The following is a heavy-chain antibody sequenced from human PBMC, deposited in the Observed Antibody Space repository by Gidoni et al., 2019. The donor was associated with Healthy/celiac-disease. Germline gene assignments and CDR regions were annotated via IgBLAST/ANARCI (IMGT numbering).Heavy chain of an antibody. Sequence: EVQLVESGGDLVQHGTSLRLSCEVSGFTFDGYAMHWVLQGPGKGLEWVSVIHWNSASAGYAESVEGRFTISRDNAKKSLYLQMTSLRPEDTAVYYCATARGFTYGIDAFDIWGHGTMVTVSS. CDR2: IHWNSASA. J-gene: IGHJ3*02. D-gene: IGHD5-18*01. CDR3: ATARGFTYGIDAFDI. V-gene: IGHV3-9*01. CDR1: GFTFDGYA.